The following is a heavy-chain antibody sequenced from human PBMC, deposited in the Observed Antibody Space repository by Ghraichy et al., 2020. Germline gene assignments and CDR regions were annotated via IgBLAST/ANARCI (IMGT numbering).Heavy chain of an antibody. CDR2: INQDGGEK. CDR3: ARDGATGTRCFYYGLDV. V-gene: IGHV3-7*01. Sequence: GGSLRLSCAASGFTFSGYWMNWVRQAPGKGLEWVANINQDGGEKYYVDSVKGRFTISRDNAKTSVYLQMNSLRAEDTAVYYCARDGATGTRCFYYGLDVWGQGTTVTVSS. D-gene: IGHD1-1*01. J-gene: IGHJ6*02. CDR1: GFTFSGYW.